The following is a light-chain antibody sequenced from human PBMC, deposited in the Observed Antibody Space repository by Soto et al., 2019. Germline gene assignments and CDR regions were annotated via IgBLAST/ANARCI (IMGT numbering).Light chain of an antibody. CDR2: EVS. J-gene: IGLJ1*01. Sequence: QSFLTPPAAVSVSPGKSATISCTGTSSDVGAYNLVSWYQQYPGKAPKRMIYEVSNRPSGVSNRFSGSKSGNMASLTISGLQAEDEADYYCCTSYEGGCKYVFGTGTKVAVL. CDR1: SSDVGAYNL. V-gene: IGLV2-14*01. CDR3: CTSYEGGCKYV.